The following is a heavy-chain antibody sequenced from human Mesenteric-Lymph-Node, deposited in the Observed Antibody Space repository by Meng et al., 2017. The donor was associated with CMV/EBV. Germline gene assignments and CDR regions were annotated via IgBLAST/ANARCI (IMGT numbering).Heavy chain of an antibody. CDR3: ARAAADPKYYYYYGMDV. J-gene: IGHJ6*02. CDR2: IYYSGNT. CDR1: GGSISSSPYY. V-gene: IGHV4-39*07. D-gene: IGHD6-13*01. Sequence: GSLRLSCTVSGGSISSSPYYWGWIRQPPGKGLEWIGNIYYSGNTYYNPSLKSRVTISVDTSKNQFSLKLSSVTAADTAVYYCARAAADPKYYYYYGMDVWGQGTTVTVSS.